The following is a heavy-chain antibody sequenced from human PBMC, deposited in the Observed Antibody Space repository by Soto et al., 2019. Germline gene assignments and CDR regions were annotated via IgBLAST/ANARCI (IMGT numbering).Heavy chain of an antibody. V-gene: IGHV5-51*01. Sequence: GESLKISCKGSGYSFTSYWIGWVRQMPGKGLEWMGIIYPGDSDTRYSPSFQGQVTISADKSISTAYLQWSSLKASDTAMYYCARYRGSGSTNREIYYMDVWGKGTTVTVSS. CDR2: IYPGDSDT. CDR3: ARYRGSGSTNREIYYMDV. CDR1: GYSFTSYW. D-gene: IGHD3-10*01. J-gene: IGHJ6*03.